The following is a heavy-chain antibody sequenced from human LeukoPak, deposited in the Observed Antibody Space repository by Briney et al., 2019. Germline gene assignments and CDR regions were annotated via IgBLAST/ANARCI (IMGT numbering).Heavy chain of an antibody. D-gene: IGHD3-9*01. J-gene: IGHJ4*02. V-gene: IGHV1-46*01. CDR2: INPSGGST. Sequence: GASVKVSCKASGYTFTSYYMHWVRQAPGQGLEWMGIINPSGGSTSYAQKFQGRVTMTRDTSTSTVYMELSSLRSEDTAVYYCASSLHYDILTGYYSQGVLDYWGQGTLVTVSS. CDR1: GYTFTSYY. CDR3: ASSLHYDILTGYYSQGVLDY.